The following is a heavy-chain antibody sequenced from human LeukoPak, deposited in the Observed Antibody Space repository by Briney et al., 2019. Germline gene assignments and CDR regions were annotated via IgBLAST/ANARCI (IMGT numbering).Heavy chain of an antibody. D-gene: IGHD2-8*01. V-gene: IGHV1-2*04. J-gene: IGHJ3*02. CDR3: ARGASVYGVLVADAFDI. CDR1: GYTFTGYY. Sequence: ASVKVSCKASGYTFTGYYMHWVRQAPGQGLEWMGWINPNSGGTNYAQKFQGWVTMTRDTSISTAYMELSRLRSDDTAVYYCARGASVYGVLVADAFDIWGQGTMVTVSS. CDR2: INPNSGGT.